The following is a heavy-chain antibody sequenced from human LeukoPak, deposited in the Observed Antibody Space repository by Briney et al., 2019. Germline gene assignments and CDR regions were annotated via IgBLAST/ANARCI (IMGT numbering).Heavy chain of an antibody. V-gene: IGHV4-59*01. CDR1: GGSISSSY. J-gene: IGHJ4*02. CDR3: VRLYYDSSALDQ. CDR2: IYYSGST. Sequence: PSETLSLTCTVSGGSISSSYWSWIRQPPGKGLEWLGCIYYSGSTNYNPSLKSRVSISADTSKNEFSLKLSTVTATDAAVYYCVRLYYDSSALDQWGQGTLVTVSS. D-gene: IGHD3-22*01.